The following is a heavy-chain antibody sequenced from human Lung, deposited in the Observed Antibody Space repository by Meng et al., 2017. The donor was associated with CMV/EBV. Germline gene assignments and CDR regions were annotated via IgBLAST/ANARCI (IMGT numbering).Heavy chain of an antibody. D-gene: IGHD2-2*01. CDR1: GYTFTSYY. CDR3: ARGGRGVVVPAAEFDY. CDR2: INPSGGST. Sequence: SXXVSXXASGYTFTSYYMHWVRQAPGQGLEWMGIINPSGGSTSYAQKFQGRVTMTRDTSTSTVYMELSSLRSEDTAVYYCARGGRGVVVPAAEFDYWGQGTLVTVSS. V-gene: IGHV1-46*01. J-gene: IGHJ4*02.